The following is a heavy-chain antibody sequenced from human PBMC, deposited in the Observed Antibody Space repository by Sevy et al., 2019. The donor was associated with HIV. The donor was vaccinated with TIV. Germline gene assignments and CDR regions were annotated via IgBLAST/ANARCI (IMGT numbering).Heavy chain of an antibody. CDR2: ISATGGGT. Sequence: GGSLRLSRAASGFTFNTHAMNWVRQAPGKGLEWVSGISATGGGTYYTDSVKGRFTVSRDNSQNTLYLQMNSLRADDTAIYYCAKALNPALESMIEVIFRTLKGFDVWGQGTMVTVSS. V-gene: IGHV3-23*01. D-gene: IGHD3-22*01. J-gene: IGHJ3*01. CDR1: GFTFNTHA. CDR3: AKALNPALESMIEVIFRTLKGFDV.